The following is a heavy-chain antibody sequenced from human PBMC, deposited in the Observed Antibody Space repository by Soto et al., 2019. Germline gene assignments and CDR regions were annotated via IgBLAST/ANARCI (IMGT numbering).Heavy chain of an antibody. D-gene: IGHD2-2*01. J-gene: IGHJ6*02. CDR3: ARANIYCSSTSCYGSHYYYYGMDV. Sequence: GGSLRLSCSASGFSFSDYYMTWVRQAPGKGLEWVAYIKQDGSEKYYVDSVKGRFTISRDNAKNSLYLQMNSLRAEDTAVYYCARANIYCSSTSCYGSHYYYYGMDVWGQGTTVTVSS. CDR1: GFSFSDYY. V-gene: IGHV3-7*03. CDR2: IKQDGSEK.